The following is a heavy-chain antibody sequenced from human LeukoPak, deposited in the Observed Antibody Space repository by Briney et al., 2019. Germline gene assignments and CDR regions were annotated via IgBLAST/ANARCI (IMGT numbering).Heavy chain of an antibody. D-gene: IGHD3-22*01. CDR3: ARVDYYDSSGYPGNWYFDL. Sequence: SETLSLTCAVSGYSISSGYYGGWIRQPPGKGLEWIGSIYHSGSTYYNPSLKSRVTISVYTSKNQFSLKLSSVTAADTAVYYCARVDYYDSSGYPGNWYFDLWGRGTLVTVSS. V-gene: IGHV4-38-2*01. CDR2: IYHSGST. CDR1: GYSISSGYY. J-gene: IGHJ2*01.